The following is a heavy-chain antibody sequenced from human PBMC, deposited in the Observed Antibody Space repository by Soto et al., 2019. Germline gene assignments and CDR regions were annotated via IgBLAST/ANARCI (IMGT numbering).Heavy chain of an antibody. V-gene: IGHV1-69*12. J-gene: IGHJ6*02. Sequence: QVQLVQSGAEVKKPGSSVKVSCKASGGTLSNYGVSWVRQARGQGLEWLGGIIPVFGTANYAHKFQGRLTITADESTSTVYMDLSSLRSEDTAVYYCARGDATKIIVTTYYGMDVWGQGTTVTVSS. CDR1: GGTLSNYG. D-gene: IGHD4-17*01. CDR2: IIPVFGTA. CDR3: ARGDATKIIVTTYYGMDV.